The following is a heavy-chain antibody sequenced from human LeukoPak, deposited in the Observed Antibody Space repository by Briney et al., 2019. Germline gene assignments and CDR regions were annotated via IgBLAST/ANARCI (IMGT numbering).Heavy chain of an antibody. CDR1: GLTFSNFW. Sequence: GGSLRLSCAASGLTFSNFWMTWVRQAPGKGLEWVAIIKQDGSQKYYVDSVKGRFTISRDNARNSLYLQMNSLRAEDTAVYWAVAGTTYWGQGTLVTVSS. J-gene: IGHJ4*02. D-gene: IGHD6-19*01. CDR2: IKQDGSQK. CDR3: VAGTTY. V-gene: IGHV3-7*05.